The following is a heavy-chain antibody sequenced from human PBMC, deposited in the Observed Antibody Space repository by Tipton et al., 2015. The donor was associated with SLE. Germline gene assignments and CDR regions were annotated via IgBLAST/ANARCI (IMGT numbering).Heavy chain of an antibody. D-gene: IGHD2-2*01. CDR3: ARGDCSSTSCLDY. Sequence: TLSLTCGVSGYSISSGYYWGWIRQPPGKGLEWIGSIYHRGSTYYNPSLKSRVTISVDTSNNQFSLKLSSVTAADTAVYYCARGDCSSTSCLDYWGQGTLVTVSS. V-gene: IGHV4-38-2*01. J-gene: IGHJ4*02. CDR2: IYHRGST. CDR1: GYSISSGYY.